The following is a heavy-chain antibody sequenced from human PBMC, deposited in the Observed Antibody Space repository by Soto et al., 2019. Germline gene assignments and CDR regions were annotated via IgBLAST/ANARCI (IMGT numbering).Heavy chain of an antibody. CDR1: GASISKTSSY. V-gene: IGHV4-39*02. CDR3: VRRVNIPSWYFDL. J-gene: IGHJ2*01. CDR2: INYSGTA. D-gene: IGHD2-21*01. Sequence: QVELQQSGPGVVRPSETLSLTCSVSGASISKTSSYWGWIRQPPGKGLEWIGSINYSGTAYYSPSLRSRAPLSVDTSANHFSLRLMSVTAADTAFYFCVRRVNIPSWYFDLWGREKPVIVSS.